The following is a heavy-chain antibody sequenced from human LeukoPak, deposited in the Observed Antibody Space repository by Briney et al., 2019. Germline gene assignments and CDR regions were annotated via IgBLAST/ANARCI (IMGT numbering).Heavy chain of an antibody. D-gene: IGHD4/OR15-4a*01. V-gene: IGHV4-61*02. CDR3: ARTSLVHWFDP. J-gene: IGHJ5*02. CDR1: GGSISSGSYY. CDR2: IYTSGST. Sequence: SETLSLTCTVSGGSISSGSYYWSWIRQPAGKGLEWIGRIYTSGSTNYNPSLKSRVTMSVDTSKNQFSLKLSSVTAADTAVYYCARTSLVHWFDPWGQGTLVTVSS.